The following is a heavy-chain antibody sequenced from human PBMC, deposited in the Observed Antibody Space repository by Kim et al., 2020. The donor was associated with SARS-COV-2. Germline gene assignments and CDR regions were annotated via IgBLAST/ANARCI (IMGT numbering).Heavy chain of an antibody. D-gene: IGHD4-4*01. V-gene: IGHV1-3*01. CDR3: ARDMNPTVFDF. CDR2: T. Sequence: TKYSQKFQGRVTISRDTSANTAYMELSRLTPQDTAFYYCARDMNPTVFDFWGQGTLVTVSS. J-gene: IGHJ4*02.